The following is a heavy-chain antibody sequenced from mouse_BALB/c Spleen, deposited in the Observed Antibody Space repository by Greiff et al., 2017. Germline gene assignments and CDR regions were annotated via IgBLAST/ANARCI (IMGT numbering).Heavy chain of an antibody. D-gene: IGHD2-10*02. CDR3: ARDVKYGNYGRFAY. J-gene: IGHJ3*01. Sequence: DVMLVESGGGLVKPGGSLKLSCAASGFTFSDYYMYWVRQTPEKRLEWVATISDGGSYTYYPDSVKGRFTISRDNAKNNLYLQMSSLKSEDTAMYYCARDVKYGNYGRFAYWGQGTLVTVSA. V-gene: IGHV5-4*02. CDR1: GFTFSDYY. CDR2: ISDGGSYT.